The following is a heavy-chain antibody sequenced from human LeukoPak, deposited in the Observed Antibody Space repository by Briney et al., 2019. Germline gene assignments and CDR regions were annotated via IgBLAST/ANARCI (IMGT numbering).Heavy chain of an antibody. Sequence: SETLSLTCTVSGGSISSSSYYWGWIRQPPGKGLEWIGSIYCSGSTYYNPSLKSRVTISVDTSKNQFSLKLSSVTAADTAVYYCARLGYSGYTRYFDYWGQGTLVTVSS. CDR3: ARLGYSGYTRYFDY. CDR2: IYCSGST. CDR1: GGSISSSSYY. D-gene: IGHD5-12*01. V-gene: IGHV4-39*01. J-gene: IGHJ4*02.